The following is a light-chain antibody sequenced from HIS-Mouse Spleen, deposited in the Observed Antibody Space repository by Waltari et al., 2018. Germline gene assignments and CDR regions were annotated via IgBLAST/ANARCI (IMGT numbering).Light chain of an antibody. CDR1: QDISNY. CDR2: DAS. Sequence: DIQMTQSPSSLSASVGDRVTIPCQATQDISNYLNWYQQQPGKSPKLLIYDASNLETGVPSRFSGSGSRTEFTFTISSLQPEEIATYYCQQYDNLHRLTFGPGTKVDIK. V-gene: IGKV1-33*01. CDR3: QQYDNLHRLT. J-gene: IGKJ3*01.